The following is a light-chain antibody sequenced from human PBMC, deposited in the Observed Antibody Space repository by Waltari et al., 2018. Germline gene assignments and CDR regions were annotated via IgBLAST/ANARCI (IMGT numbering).Light chain of an antibody. CDR3: CSYAGSFTFI. CDR2: DVS. V-gene: IGLV2-11*01. Sequence: QSALTQPRSVSGSPGQSVTISCTGTSSAVGGYNYVSWYQQHPGKAPKVIIYDVSKPPSGVPDRFSASKSGNTASLSISGLQAEDETDYYCCSYAGSFTFIFGGGTKLTVL. J-gene: IGLJ2*01. CDR1: SSAVGGYNY.